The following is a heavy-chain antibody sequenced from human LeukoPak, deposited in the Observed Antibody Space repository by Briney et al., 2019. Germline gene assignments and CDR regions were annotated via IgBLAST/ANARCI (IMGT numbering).Heavy chain of an antibody. V-gene: IGHV3-64D*09. Sequence: TRGSLRPSCSASGFTFSNYAMYWVRQAPGKGLEYVSAISSNGANTYYADSVKGRVTISRDNSKNTLFLQLSSLRVEDTAVYYCVKRYCSGGSCYQFDYWGQGTLVIVSS. CDR1: GFTFSNYA. CDR2: ISSNGANT. J-gene: IGHJ4*02. D-gene: IGHD2-15*01. CDR3: VKRYCSGGSCYQFDY.